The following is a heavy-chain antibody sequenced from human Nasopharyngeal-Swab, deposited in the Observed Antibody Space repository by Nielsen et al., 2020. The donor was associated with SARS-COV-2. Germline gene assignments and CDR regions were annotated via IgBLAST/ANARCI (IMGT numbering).Heavy chain of an antibody. D-gene: IGHD3-16*01. V-gene: IGHV3-23*01. J-gene: IGHJ6*03. Sequence: GGSLRLSCAASGFTFSSYAMSWVRQAPGKGLEWVSVISGNGGSTYYADSAKGRFTISRDNAKNTLYLQINSLRAEDTAVYYCAREGFDYPFGYMDVWGKGTTVTVSS. CDR1: GFTFSSYA. CDR2: ISGNGGST. CDR3: AREGFDYPFGYMDV.